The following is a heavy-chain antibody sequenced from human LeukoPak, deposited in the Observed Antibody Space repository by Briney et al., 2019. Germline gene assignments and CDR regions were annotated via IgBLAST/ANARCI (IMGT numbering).Heavy chain of an antibody. D-gene: IGHD2-15*01. CDR1: GFTFSSYS. Sequence: GGSLRLSCAASGFTFSSYSMNWVRQAPGKGLEWLSSIGSTGAYIFYADSVKGRFTISRDNAKNSLYLQMNSLRAEDTAVYYCARDRWELLRSVDYWGQGTLVTVSS. J-gene: IGHJ4*02. CDR3: ARDRWELLRSVDY. CDR2: IGSTGAYI. V-gene: IGHV3-21*01.